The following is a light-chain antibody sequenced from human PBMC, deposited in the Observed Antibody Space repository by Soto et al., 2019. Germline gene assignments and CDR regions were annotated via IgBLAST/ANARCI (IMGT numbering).Light chain of an antibody. J-gene: IGKJ4*01. V-gene: IGKV1-5*03. Sequence: DIQMTQSPSTLSASVGDRVTITCRASQSISSWLAWYQQKPGKAPKLLIYKASTLESGVPSRVSGSASGTEFTLTISSLQPDDFATYYCQHSNSYPVTFGGGTKVEIK. CDR1: QSISSW. CDR3: QHSNSYPVT. CDR2: KAS.